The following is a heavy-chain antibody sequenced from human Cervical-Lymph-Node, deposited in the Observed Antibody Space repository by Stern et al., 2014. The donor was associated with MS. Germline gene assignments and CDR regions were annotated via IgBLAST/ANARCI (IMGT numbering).Heavy chain of an antibody. J-gene: IGHJ4*02. CDR3: ASSLVASGH. CDR1: GGIFNKHP. D-gene: IGHD2-8*02. Sequence: VQLVESGAEVKKPGSSVKVSCKASGGIFNKHPITWVRQAPGQGLEWMGGIIPFLNTASYAQKFQGRITITADKSTGTTYMEISSLRSDDTAVYYCASSLVASGHWGQGTLVTVSS. V-gene: IGHV1-69*06. CDR2: IIPFLNTA.